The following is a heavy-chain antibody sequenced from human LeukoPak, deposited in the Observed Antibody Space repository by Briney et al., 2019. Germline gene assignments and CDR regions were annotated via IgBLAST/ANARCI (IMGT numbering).Heavy chain of an antibody. Sequence: GASVKVSCKVSGYTLTELSMHWVRQAPGKGLEWMGGFDPEDGETIYAQKFQGRVTMTEDTSTDTAYMELSSLRSEDTAVYYCATGIAVAGTPFDYWGQGTLGTVSS. D-gene: IGHD6-19*01. CDR1: GYTLTELS. CDR3: ATGIAVAGTPFDY. V-gene: IGHV1-24*01. CDR2: FDPEDGET. J-gene: IGHJ4*02.